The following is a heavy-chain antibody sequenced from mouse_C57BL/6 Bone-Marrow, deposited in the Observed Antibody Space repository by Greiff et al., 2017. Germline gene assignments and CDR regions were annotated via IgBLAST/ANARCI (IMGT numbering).Heavy chain of an antibody. Sequence: QVHLKESGAELVRPGASVTLSCKASGYTFTDYEMHWVKQTPVHGLEWIGAIDPETGGTAYNQKFKGKAILTADKSSSTAYMELRSLTSEDSAVYYCTTPYYYGRYWYFDVWGTGTTVTVSS. CDR2: IDPETGGT. J-gene: IGHJ1*03. CDR3: TTPYYYGRYWYFDV. CDR1: GYTFTDYE. V-gene: IGHV1-15*01. D-gene: IGHD1-1*01.